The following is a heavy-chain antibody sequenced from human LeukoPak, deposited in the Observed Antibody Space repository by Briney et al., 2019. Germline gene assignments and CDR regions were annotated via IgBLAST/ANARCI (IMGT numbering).Heavy chain of an antibody. Sequence: SETLSLTCAVYGGSFSGYYWSWIRQPPGKGLEWIGEINHSGSTNYNPCPKSRVTISVDTSKNQFSLKLSSVTAADTAVYYCAGEDYDTDYWGQGTLVTVSS. CDR1: GGSFSGYY. J-gene: IGHJ4*02. CDR3: AGEDYDTDY. V-gene: IGHV4-34*01. CDR2: INHSGST. D-gene: IGHD3-22*01.